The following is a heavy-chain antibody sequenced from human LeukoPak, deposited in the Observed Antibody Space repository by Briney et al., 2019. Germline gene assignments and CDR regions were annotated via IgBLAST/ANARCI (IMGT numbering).Heavy chain of an antibody. Sequence: KPSETLSLTCTVSGGSITNSDYFWGWIRQPPGKGLEWIANVDYYNGRTRTHYNPSLMSRITIYADNSKNQFSLKFRSVTAADTAVYYCARLDASSAHFSGSFPDCWGQGTLVTVSS. CDR2: VDYYNGRTRT. CDR3: ARLDASSAHFSGSFPDC. J-gene: IGHJ4*02. D-gene: IGHD3-10*01. V-gene: IGHV4-39*01. CDR1: GGSITNSDYF.